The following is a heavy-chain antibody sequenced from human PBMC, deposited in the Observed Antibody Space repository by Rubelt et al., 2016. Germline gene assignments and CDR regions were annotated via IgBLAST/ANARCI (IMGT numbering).Heavy chain of an antibody. CDR1: GGSFSGYY. CDR2: IHPSGST. D-gene: IGHD3-10*01. V-gene: IGHV4-34*01. J-gene: IGHJ4*02. CDR3: ARGLDSTKTGAD. Sequence: QVQLQQWGAGLLKPSETLSLTCAVYGGSFSGYYCTWIRQPPGKGLEWIGGIHPSGSTNYNPSLKSRVTISADTSKNQFSLNLNSVTAADTAVYYCARGLDSTKTGADWGQGTLVTVSS.